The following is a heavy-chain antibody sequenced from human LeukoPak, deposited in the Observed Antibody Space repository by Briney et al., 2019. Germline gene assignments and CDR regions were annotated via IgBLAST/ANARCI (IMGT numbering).Heavy chain of an antibody. CDR3: ARSRGSTYYYYYMDV. Sequence: EASVKVSCKASGYTFTSYGVSWVRQAPGQGLEWMGWLSAYNGNTNYAEKLQGRVTLTTDTSTSTAYMELRSLRSDDTAVYYCARSRGSTYYYYYMDVWGKGTTVTVSS. J-gene: IGHJ6*03. CDR2: LSAYNGNT. V-gene: IGHV1-18*01. D-gene: IGHD3-10*01. CDR1: GYTFTSYG.